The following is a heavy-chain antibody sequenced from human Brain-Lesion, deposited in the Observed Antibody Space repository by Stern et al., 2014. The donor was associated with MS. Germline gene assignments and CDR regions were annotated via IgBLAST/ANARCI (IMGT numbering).Heavy chain of an antibody. CDR3: ARGRVVPGFQYYATDV. CDR1: GGSISSGGYY. J-gene: IGHJ6*02. Sequence: QVQLQESGPGLVKHSQTLSLSCTVSGGSISSGGYYWSWIRQPAGKGLEWIGRIFNSGSTRYHPSLKSRVTISIDTSKNQFPLRLNSMTAADTAVYYCARGRVVPGFQYYATDVWGQGTTVIVSS. D-gene: IGHD2-2*01. V-gene: IGHV4-61*02. CDR2: IFNSGST.